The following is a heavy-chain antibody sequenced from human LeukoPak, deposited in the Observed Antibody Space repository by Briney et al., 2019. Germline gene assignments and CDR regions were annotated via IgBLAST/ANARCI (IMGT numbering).Heavy chain of an antibody. Sequence: SETLSLTCAVYGGSFSGYYWSWIRQPPGKGLEWIGEINHSGSTNYNPSLKSRVTISVDTSKNQFSLKLSSVTAADTAVYYCASNPEYCGGDCYSEWHFDLWGRGTLVTVSS. CDR2: INHSGST. J-gene: IGHJ2*01. CDR1: GGSFSGYY. CDR3: ASNPEYCGGDCYSEWHFDL. D-gene: IGHD2-21*02. V-gene: IGHV4-34*01.